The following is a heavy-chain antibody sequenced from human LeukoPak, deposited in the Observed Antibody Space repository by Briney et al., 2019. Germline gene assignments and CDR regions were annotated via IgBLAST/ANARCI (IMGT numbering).Heavy chain of an antibody. CDR2: INHSGST. CDR1: GGSFSGYY. V-gene: IGHV4-34*01. Sequence: SETLSLTCAVYGGSFSGYYWSWIRQPPGKGLEWIGEINHSGSTNYNPSLKSRVTISVDTSKNQFSLKLSSVTAADTAVYYCARGAVTTNYYYYGMDVWGQGTTVTVSS. J-gene: IGHJ6*02. CDR3: ARGAVTTNYYYYGMDV. D-gene: IGHD4-17*01.